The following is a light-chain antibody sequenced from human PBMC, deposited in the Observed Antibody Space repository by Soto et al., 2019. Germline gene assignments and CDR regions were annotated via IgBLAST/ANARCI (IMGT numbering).Light chain of an antibody. Sequence: DLQMTQSPSSLSATVGDRVTITCRASQSISSYLNWYQQKPGKAPKLLIHAASSLESGVPSRFSGSGSGTDFTLTISSPQPEDSATYYCQQSYSIPVTFGQGTKVDIK. CDR3: QQSYSIPVT. CDR2: AAS. J-gene: IGKJ2*01. V-gene: IGKV1-39*01. CDR1: QSISSY.